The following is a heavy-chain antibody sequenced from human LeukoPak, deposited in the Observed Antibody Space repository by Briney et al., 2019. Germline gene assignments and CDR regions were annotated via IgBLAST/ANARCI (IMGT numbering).Heavy chain of an antibody. V-gene: IGHV1-18*01. CDR1: GYTFTSYG. Sequence: ASVKVSCKASGYTFTSYGISWVRQAPGQGPEWMEWISAYNGNTNYAQKLQGRVTMTTDTSTSTAYMELRSLRSDDTAVYYCARYSSSWYWHYYYYMDVWGKGTAVTVSS. D-gene: IGHD6-13*01. J-gene: IGHJ6*03. CDR2: ISAYNGNT. CDR3: ARYSSSWYWHYYYYMDV.